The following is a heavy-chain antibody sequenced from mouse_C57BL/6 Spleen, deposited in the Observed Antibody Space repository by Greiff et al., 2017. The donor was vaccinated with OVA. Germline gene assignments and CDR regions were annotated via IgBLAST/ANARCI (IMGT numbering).Heavy chain of an antibody. J-gene: IGHJ2*01. V-gene: IGHV1-53*01. CDR2: INPSNGGT. Sequence: QVHVKQPGTELVKPGASVKLSCKASGYTFTSYWMHWVKQRPGQGLEWIGNINPSNGGTNYNEKFKSKATLTVEKSSSTAYMQLSSLTSEDSAVYYCARGGALRSEDYWGQGTTLTVSS. CDR1: GYTFTSYW. CDR3: ARGGALRSEDY. D-gene: IGHD1-1*01.